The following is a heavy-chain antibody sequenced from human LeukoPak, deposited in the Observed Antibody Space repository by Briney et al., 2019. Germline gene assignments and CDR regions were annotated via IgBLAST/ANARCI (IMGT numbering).Heavy chain of an antibody. D-gene: IGHD1-26*01. CDR3: AKDWRSGSYYAGPNYFDY. CDR2: ISGSGGST. V-gene: IGHV3-23*01. J-gene: IGHJ4*02. CDR1: GFTFSSYA. Sequence: GGSLRLSCAASGFTFSSYAMSWVRQAPGKGLEWVSAISGSGGSTYYADSVKGRFTISRDDAKNTLYLQVNSLRAEDTAVYYCAKDWRSGSYYAGPNYFDYWGQGTLVTVSS.